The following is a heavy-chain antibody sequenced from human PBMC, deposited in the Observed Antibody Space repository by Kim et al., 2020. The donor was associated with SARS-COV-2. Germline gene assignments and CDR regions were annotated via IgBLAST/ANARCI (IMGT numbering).Heavy chain of an antibody. CDR2: IWYDGSNK. V-gene: IGHV3-33*01. CDR1: GFTFSSYG. J-gene: IGHJ4*02. D-gene: IGHD3-22*01. Sequence: GGSLRLSCAASGFTFSSYGMHWVRQAPGKGLEWVAVIWYDGSNKYYADSVKGRFTISRDNSKNTLYLQMNSLRAEDTAVYYCARDRPYYYDSSGYYFDYWGQGTLVTVSS. CDR3: ARDRPYYYDSSGYYFDY.